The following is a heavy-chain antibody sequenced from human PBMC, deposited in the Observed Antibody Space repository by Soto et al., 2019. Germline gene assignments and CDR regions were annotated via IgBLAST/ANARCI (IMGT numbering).Heavy chain of an antibody. D-gene: IGHD3-9*01. J-gene: IGHJ6*02. CDR2: INPSGGRT. V-gene: IGHV1-46*01. CDR3: ARDLHILTPYYYYYGMDV. Sequence: GASVKVSCKASGYILTSYHLYWVRQSPGQGLEWMGLINPSGGRTTYAQKFQGRVTLTRDTSTSTVYMELSSLRSEDTAVYYCARDLHILTPYYYYYGMDVWGQGTTVTVSS. CDR1: GYILTSYH.